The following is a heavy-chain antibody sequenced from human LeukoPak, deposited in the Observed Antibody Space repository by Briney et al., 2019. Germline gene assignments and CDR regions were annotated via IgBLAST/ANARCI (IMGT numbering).Heavy chain of an antibody. V-gene: IGHV4-34*01. CDR3: ARKIPYYDFWSGYSSGMDV. D-gene: IGHD3-3*01. CDR1: GGSFSGSY. CDR2: INHSGST. Sequence: PSETLSLTCAVYGGSFSGSYWSWIRQPPGKGLEWIGEINHSGSTNYNPSLKSRVTISVDTSKNQFSLKLSSVTAADTAVYYCARKIPYYDFWSGYSSGMDVWGQGTTVTVSS. J-gene: IGHJ6*02.